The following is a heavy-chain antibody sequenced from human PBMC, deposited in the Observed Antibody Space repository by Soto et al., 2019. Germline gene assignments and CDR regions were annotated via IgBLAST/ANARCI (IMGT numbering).Heavy chain of an antibody. CDR2: IDHSGST. CDR3: VRGLRYSGMDV. J-gene: IGHJ6*02. Sequence: SETLSLTCAVNGGSFSPYYWTWIRQPPGRGLEWIGEIDHSGSTNYNPSLESRVTISIDTAKNRFSLNVTSVTAADTAVYYCVRGLRYSGMDVWGQGTTVTVSS. V-gene: IGHV4-34*01. D-gene: IGHD2-15*01. CDR1: GGSFSPYY.